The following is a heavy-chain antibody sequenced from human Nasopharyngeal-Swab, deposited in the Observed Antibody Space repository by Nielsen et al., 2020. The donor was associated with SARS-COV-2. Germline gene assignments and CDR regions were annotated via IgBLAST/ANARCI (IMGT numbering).Heavy chain of an antibody. CDR3: ARPKQKYYDILTGYPPGAFDI. V-gene: IGHV4-39*01. Sequence: WIRQPPGKGLEWIGSIYYSGSTYYNPSLKSRVTISVDTSKNQFSLKLSSVTVADTAVYYCARPKQKYYDILTGYPPGAFDIWGQGTMATVSS. CDR2: IYYSGST. D-gene: IGHD3-9*01. J-gene: IGHJ3*02.